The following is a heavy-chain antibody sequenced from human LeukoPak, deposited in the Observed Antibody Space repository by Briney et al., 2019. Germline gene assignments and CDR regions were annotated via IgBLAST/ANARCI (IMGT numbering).Heavy chain of an antibody. CDR1: GLTFTSSA. Sequence: SVKVSCKASGLTFTSSAVQRVRQARGQRLEWIGWIVVGSGNTNYAQKFQERVTITRDMSTSTAYMELSSVRSEDMAVYYCAASPGEVAGDFDYWGQGTLVTVSS. V-gene: IGHV1-58*01. D-gene: IGHD6-19*01. CDR2: IVVGSGNT. CDR3: AASPGEVAGDFDY. J-gene: IGHJ4*02.